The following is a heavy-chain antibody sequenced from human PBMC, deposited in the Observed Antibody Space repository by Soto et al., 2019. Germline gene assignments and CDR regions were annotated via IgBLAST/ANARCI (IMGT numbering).Heavy chain of an antibody. Sequence: PSETLSLTCTVSGGSISDGYYWSWIRQHPGKGLEWIGSISDSGSTSYNPSLKSRLTISVDTSKNQFSLNLRSVTAADTAVYYCARRARSGFSSWLDTWGQGTLVTVSS. D-gene: IGHD3-3*01. CDR1: GGSISDGYY. V-gene: IGHV4-31*02. CDR2: ISDSGST. CDR3: ARRARSGFSSWLDT. J-gene: IGHJ5*02.